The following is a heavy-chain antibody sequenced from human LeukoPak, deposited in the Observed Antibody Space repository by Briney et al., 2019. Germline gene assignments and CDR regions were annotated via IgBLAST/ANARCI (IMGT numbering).Heavy chain of an antibody. D-gene: IGHD3-10*02. J-gene: IGHJ4*02. Sequence: GASVKVSCRVSGYTLTELSMHWVRQAPGKGLEWIGGFDPEDGETIYAQKFQGRVTMTEDTSTDTAYMELSSLRSEDTAVYYCATVFGKWSTGDYFDYWGQGTLVTVSS. CDR1: GYTLTELS. V-gene: IGHV1-24*01. CDR3: ATVFGKWSTGDYFDY. CDR2: FDPEDGET.